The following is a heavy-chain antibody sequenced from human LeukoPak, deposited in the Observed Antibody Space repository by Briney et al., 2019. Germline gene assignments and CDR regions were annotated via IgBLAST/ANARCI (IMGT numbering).Heavy chain of an antibody. V-gene: IGHV1-69*04. Sequence: ASVKVSRKASGGTFSSYAISWVRQAPGQGLEWMGRIIPILGIANYAQKFQGRVTITADKSTSTAYMELSSLRSEDTAVYYCARDHGRLELAEGFDYWGQGTLVTVSS. D-gene: IGHD1-7*01. CDR1: GGTFSSYA. CDR2: IIPILGIA. J-gene: IGHJ4*02. CDR3: ARDHGRLELAEGFDY.